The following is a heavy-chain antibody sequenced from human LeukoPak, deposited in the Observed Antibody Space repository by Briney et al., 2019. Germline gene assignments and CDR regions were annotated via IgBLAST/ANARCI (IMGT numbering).Heavy chain of an antibody. Sequence: PGGSLRLSCAAPEFTFSSYAMHWVRQAPGKGLEWVAVILYDGSNKKYADSVKGRFTISRDNSENTLYLQMNSLRAEDTAVYYCARAVAGYFDYWGQGTLVTVSS. CDR2: ILYDGSNK. D-gene: IGHD6-19*01. V-gene: IGHV3-30*03. J-gene: IGHJ4*02. CDR3: ARAVAGYFDY. CDR1: EFTFSSYA.